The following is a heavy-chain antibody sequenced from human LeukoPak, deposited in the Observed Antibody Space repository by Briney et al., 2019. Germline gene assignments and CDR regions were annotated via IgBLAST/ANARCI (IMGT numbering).Heavy chain of an antibody. Sequence: SETLSLTCTVSGDSISFTSYFWGWIRQPPGKGLEWIGNIYYTGTTYYNPSLKSRVTISIDTSKNQFSLKLSSVTAADMAIYYCARHSSGYYFDDWGQGTLVTVSS. V-gene: IGHV4-39*07. CDR3: ARHSSGYYFDD. J-gene: IGHJ4*02. CDR2: IYYTGTT. D-gene: IGHD3-22*01. CDR1: GDSISFTSYF.